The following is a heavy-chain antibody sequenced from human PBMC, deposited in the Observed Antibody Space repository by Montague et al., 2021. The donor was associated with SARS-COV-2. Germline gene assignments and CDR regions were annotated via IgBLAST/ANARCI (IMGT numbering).Heavy chain of an antibody. CDR2: PYFRSKWYN. V-gene: IGHV6-1*01. J-gene: IGHJ4*02. CDR1: GDSVSTNNTT. D-gene: IGHD6-13*01. CDR3: GRVFAPAGTFDF. Sequence: CAISGDSVSTNNTTWNWVRQSPSGHLEWLCRPYFRSKWYNDYAVSVKSRITINPDTSKNQFSLQLKSVTPKDTAIYFCGRVFAPAGTFDFWGQGTLVTVSS.